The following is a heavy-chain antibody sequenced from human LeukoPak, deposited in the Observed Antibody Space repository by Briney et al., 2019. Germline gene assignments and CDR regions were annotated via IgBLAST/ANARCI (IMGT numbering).Heavy chain of an antibody. Sequence: PGGSLRLSCAASGFTVSNNYMTWVRQAPGKGLEWVSVIYSGGRTYYADSVRGRFTISRDNSKNTLYLQINSLRAEDTAVYYCARAVEYYEILTGYAQYYFDYWGQGTLVTVSS. D-gene: IGHD3-9*01. CDR2: IYSGGRT. J-gene: IGHJ4*02. V-gene: IGHV3-53*01. CDR1: GFTVSNNY. CDR3: ARAVEYYEILTGYAQYYFDY.